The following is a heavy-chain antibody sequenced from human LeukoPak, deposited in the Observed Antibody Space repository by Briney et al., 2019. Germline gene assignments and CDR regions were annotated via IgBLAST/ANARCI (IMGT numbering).Heavy chain of an antibody. CDR2: TKEDGSEK. CDR3: ARDRTTDFWSGYYTNYFDY. J-gene: IGHJ4*02. Sequence: GGSLRLSCAASGFTFSSYWMSWVRQAPGKGLEWVANTKEDGSEKNYVDSVKGRFTISRDNAKKSLYLQMNSLRAEDTAVYYCARDRTTDFWSGYYTNYFDYWGQGTLVTVSS. V-gene: IGHV3-7*01. D-gene: IGHD3-3*01. CDR1: GFTFSSYW.